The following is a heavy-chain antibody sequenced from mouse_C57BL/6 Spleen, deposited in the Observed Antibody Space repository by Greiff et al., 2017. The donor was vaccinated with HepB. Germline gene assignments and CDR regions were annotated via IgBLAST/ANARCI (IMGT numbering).Heavy chain of an antibody. V-gene: IGHV5-16*01. J-gene: IGHJ1*03. CDR2: INYDGSST. CDR1: GFTFSDYY. Sequence: EVKVVESEGGLVQSGSSMKLSCTASGFTFSDYYMAWVRQVPEKGLEWVANINYDGSSTYYLDSLKSRFIISRDNAKNILYLQMSSLKSEDTATYYCARVYSIYDWYFDVWGTGTTVTVSS. CDR3: ARVYSIYDWYFDV. D-gene: IGHD2-5*01.